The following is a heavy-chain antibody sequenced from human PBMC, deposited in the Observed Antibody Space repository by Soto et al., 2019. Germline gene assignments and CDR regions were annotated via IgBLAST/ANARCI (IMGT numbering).Heavy chain of an antibody. CDR3: ARQRDIVGAFSRRGPGGPIDY. CDR1: GYDFTNYW. J-gene: IGHJ4*02. CDR2: IYPGDSYT. Sequence: PGESLKISCTGYGYDFTNYWINWVRQLPGKGLEWMGSIYPGDSYTSYSPSFQGQVTISADKSISTAYLQWSSLKASDTAMYYCARQRDIVGAFSRRGPGGPIDYWGQGTLVTVSS. D-gene: IGHD1-26*01. V-gene: IGHV5-51*01.